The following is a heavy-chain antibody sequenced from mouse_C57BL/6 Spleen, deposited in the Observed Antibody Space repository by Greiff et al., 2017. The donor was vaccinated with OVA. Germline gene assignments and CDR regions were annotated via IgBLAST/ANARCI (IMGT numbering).Heavy chain of an antibody. D-gene: IGHD1-1*01. CDR3: ARLDYGSSYYFDY. Sequence: VQLVESGAELARPGASVKLSCKASGYTFTSYGISWVKQRTGQGLEWIGEIYPRSGNTYYNEKFKGKATLTADKSSSTAYMELRSLTSEDSAVYFCARLDYGSSYYFDYWGQGTTLTVSS. CDR2: IYPRSGNT. CDR1: GYTFTSYG. V-gene: IGHV1-81*01. J-gene: IGHJ2*01.